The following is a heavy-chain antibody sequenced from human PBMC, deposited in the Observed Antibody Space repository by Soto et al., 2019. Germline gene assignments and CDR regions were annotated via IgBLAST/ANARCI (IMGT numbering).Heavy chain of an antibody. CDR2: IKSKTDGGTT. D-gene: IGHD3-3*01. J-gene: IGHJ6*03. CDR3: TTEYDFWSGYYLPIFDYYSYYMDA. Sequence: EVQLVESGGGLVKPGGSLRLSCAASGFTFSNAWMSWVRQAPGKGLEWVGRIKSKTDGGTTDYAAPVKGRFTISRDDSKNTLYPQMNSLKTEDTAVYYCTTEYDFWSGYYLPIFDYYSYYMDAWGKGLTVTVSS. CDR1: GFTFSNAW. V-gene: IGHV3-15*01.